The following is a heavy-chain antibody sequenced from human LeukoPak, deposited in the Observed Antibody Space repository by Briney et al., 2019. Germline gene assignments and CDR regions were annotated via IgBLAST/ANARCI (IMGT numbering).Heavy chain of an antibody. D-gene: IGHD4-17*01. J-gene: IGHJ4*02. Sequence: GGSLRLSCAASGFTFSNAWMNWVRQAPGKGLEWVGRIKSKTDGGTTDYAAPVKGRFTISRDDSKNTLYLQMNSLKTEDTAVYYCTSPADGDYTPLLFDYWGQGTLVTVSS. CDR2: IKSKTDGGTT. CDR3: TSPADGDYTPLLFDY. CDR1: GFTFSNAW. V-gene: IGHV3-15*01.